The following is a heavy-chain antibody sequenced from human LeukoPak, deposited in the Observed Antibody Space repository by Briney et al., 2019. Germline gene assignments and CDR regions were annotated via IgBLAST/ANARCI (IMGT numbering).Heavy chain of an antibody. D-gene: IGHD3-10*01. V-gene: IGHV3-48*04. Sequence: PGGSLRLSCAASGFTFSSYAMSWVRQTPGKGLEWVSYISSSSSTIYYADSVKGRFTISRDNAKNSLYLQMNSLRAEDTAVYYCARTQGWFGEFSPFDYWGQGTLVTVSS. CDR2: ISSSSSTI. J-gene: IGHJ4*02. CDR1: GFTFSSYA. CDR3: ARTQGWFGEFSPFDY.